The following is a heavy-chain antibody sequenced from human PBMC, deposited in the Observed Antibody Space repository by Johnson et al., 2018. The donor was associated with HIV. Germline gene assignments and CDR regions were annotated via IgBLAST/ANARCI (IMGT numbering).Heavy chain of an antibody. CDR2: ISWNSGSI. D-gene: IGHD3-16*02. CDR1: GFTFDDYG. Sequence: VQLVESGGGLVQPGRSLRLSCAASGFTFDDYGMHWVRQAPGKGLEWVSGISWNSGSIGYADSVKGRFTISRDNAENSLYLQINRLRAEDTAGDYCARDADEFMITFGGVIAHDAFDIWGQGTMVTVSS. V-gene: IGHV3-9*01. J-gene: IGHJ3*02. CDR3: ARDADEFMITFGGVIAHDAFDI.